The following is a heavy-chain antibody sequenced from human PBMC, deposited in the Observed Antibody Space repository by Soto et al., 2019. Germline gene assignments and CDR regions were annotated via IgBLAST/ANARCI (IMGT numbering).Heavy chain of an antibody. V-gene: IGHV3-33*01. J-gene: IGHJ4*02. Sequence: QVRLVESGGGVVQPGGSLRLSCAGSEFTFSSYGMHWVRQAPGKGVEWGAVIWYDGSNEHYADSVKGRFTISRDNSKNTLYLQMNSLRAEDTAVYYCARGGAAVFQCPDFHFDYWGQGTLVT. D-gene: IGHD1-26*01. CDR2: IWYDGSNE. CDR1: EFTFSSYG. CDR3: ARGGAAVFQCPDFHFDY.